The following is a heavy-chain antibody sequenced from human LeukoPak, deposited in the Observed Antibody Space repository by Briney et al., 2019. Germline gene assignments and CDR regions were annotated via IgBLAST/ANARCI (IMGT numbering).Heavy chain of an antibody. V-gene: IGHV4-39*07. CDR2: IFYSGST. Sequence: PETLSLTCTVSSGSISTSKYYWGWVRQPPGKALEWIGNIFYSGSTYYSPSLKSRVTISLDTSRNQFSLKLNSVTAADTAVYYCARVQDILTGSYGSFDYWGQGTLVTVSS. J-gene: IGHJ4*02. CDR3: ARVQDILTGSYGSFDY. CDR1: SGSISTSKYY. D-gene: IGHD3-9*01.